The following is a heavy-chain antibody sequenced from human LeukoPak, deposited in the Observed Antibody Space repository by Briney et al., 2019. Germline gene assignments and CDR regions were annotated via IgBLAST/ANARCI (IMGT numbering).Heavy chain of an antibody. CDR3: ASGGLLSNFDY. CDR2: ISSSSYI. J-gene: IGHJ4*02. Sequence: TGGSLRLSCAASGFTFSSYSMNWVRQAPGKGLEWVSSISSSSYIYYADSVKGRFTISRDNAKNSLYLQMNSLRAEDTAVYYCASGGLLSNFDYWGQGTLVTVSS. CDR1: GFTFSSYS. V-gene: IGHV3-21*01. D-gene: IGHD2-15*01.